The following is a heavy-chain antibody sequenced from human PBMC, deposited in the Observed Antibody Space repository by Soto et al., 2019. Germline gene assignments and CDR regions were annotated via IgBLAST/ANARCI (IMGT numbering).Heavy chain of an antibody. CDR1: GYSFTSYW. J-gene: IGHJ6*03. CDR3: ARLLIVATISHYHYYRDV. CDR2: IYPGDSDT. V-gene: IGHV5-51*01. D-gene: IGHD5-12*01. Sequence: PGESLKISCKGSGYSFTSYWIGWVRQMPGKGLEWMGIIYPGDSDTRYSPSFQGQVTISADKSISTAYLQWSSLKASDTAMYYYARLLIVATISHYHYYRDVWGKGTTVTVSS.